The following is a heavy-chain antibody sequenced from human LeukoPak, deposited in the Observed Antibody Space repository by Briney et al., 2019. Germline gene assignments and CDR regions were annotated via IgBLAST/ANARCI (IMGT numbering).Heavy chain of an antibody. CDR3: ARVEMATTQGPHDAFDI. J-gene: IGHJ3*02. CDR2: IIPIFGTA. CDR1: GGTFSSYS. V-gene: IGHV1-69*01. Sequence: SVKVSCKASGGTFSSYSISWVRQAPGQGLEWMGGIIPIFGTANYAQKFQGRVTITADESTSTAYMELSSLRSEDTAVYYCARVEMATTQGPHDAFDIWGQGTMVTVSS. D-gene: IGHD5-24*01.